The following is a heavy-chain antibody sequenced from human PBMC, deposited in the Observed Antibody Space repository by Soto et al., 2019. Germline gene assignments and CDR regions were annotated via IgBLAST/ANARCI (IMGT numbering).Heavy chain of an antibody. CDR1: GFSLSTPGEA. V-gene: IGHV2-5*01. Sequence: QITLKEPGPTLVKPTQTLTLTCTFSGFSLSTPGEALGWIRQPPGKALEWIALIYWHDDKRYRPSLESRLTIAKDTSGSQVVLTMTNMGPVDTGTYYCAHLTSRITTGAFDVWGQGTPVTVSS. CDR3: AHLTSRITTGAFDV. CDR2: IYWHDDK. J-gene: IGHJ3*01. D-gene: IGHD3-3*01.